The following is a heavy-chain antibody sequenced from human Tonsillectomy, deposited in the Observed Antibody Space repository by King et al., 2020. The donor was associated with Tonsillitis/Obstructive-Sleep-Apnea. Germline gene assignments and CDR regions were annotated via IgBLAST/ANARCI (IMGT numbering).Heavy chain of an antibody. J-gene: IGHJ3*02. CDR3: TRDLNVRSGSAWYDAFDI. Sequence: VQLVESGGGLVQPGGSLRLSCAASGFTFSSYWMLWVRQAPGNGLEWVANINQDGSNKYYVDSVKGRFTISRDNAKNSLYLQMNNQRVEDTALYYCTRDLNVRSGSAWYDAFDIWGQGTMVTVSS. CDR2: INQDGSNK. CDR1: GFTFSSYW. V-gene: IGHV3-7*04. D-gene: IGHD3-3*01.